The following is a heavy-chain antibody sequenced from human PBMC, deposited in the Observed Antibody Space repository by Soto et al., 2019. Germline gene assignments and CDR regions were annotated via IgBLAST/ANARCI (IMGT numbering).Heavy chain of an antibody. CDR1: GFTFRSYA. Sequence: PGGSLRLSCAASGFTFRSYAMNWVRQAPGKGLEWVSSISGTGINIDYADSVKGRFTISRDYSKSTLSLQMSSLRAEDTAVYYCAKGGEYSFTFDYWGQGILVTVSS. CDR3: AKGGEYSFTFDY. J-gene: IGHJ4*02. CDR2: ISGTGINI. V-gene: IGHV3-23*01. D-gene: IGHD5-18*01.